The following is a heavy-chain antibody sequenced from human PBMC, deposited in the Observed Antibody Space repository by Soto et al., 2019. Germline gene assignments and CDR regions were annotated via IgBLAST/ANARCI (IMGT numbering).Heavy chain of an antibody. Sequence: GGALKTSAKGSGYSLTSYWIGGVRQVPGKALDWMRIIYPGDSDTRYSPSFQGQVTISADKSISTAYLQWSSLKASDTAMYYCARSVGEIATKSTVALCAAVYF. CDR2: IYPGDSDT. CDR3: ARSVGEIATKSTVALCAAVYF. J-gene: IGHJ1*01. CDR1: GYSLTSYW. D-gene: IGHD4-4*01. V-gene: IGHV5-51*01.